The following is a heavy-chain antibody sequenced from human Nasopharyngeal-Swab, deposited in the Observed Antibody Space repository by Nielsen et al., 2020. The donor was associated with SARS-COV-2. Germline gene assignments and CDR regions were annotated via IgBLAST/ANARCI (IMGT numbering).Heavy chain of an antibody. CDR2: ISHTGSDI. Sequence: GESLKISCVGSGFIFSTYNLNWVRQAPGKGLEWVSPISHTGSDIYYADSVKGRFTISRDNAKNSVYLQMNSLRAEDTAVYYCARGFGSGRHWGQGTLVTGSS. J-gene: IGHJ4*02. V-gene: IGHV3-21*01. CDR1: GFIFSTYN. D-gene: IGHD3-10*01. CDR3: ARGFGSGRH.